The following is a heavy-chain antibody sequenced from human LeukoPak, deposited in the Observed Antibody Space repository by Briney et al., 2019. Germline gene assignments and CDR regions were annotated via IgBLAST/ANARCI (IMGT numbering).Heavy chain of an antibody. D-gene: IGHD6-19*01. Sequence: GGSLRLSCAASGFTFSDYYMNWVRQAPGRGLEWVSSISSTSSYIYYADSVKGRFTISRDNADNSLYLQMNSLRAEDTAVYYCARGYSSGWSAFDYWGQGTLVTVSS. CDR3: ARGYSSGWSAFDY. J-gene: IGHJ4*02. V-gene: IGHV3-21*01. CDR1: GFTFSDYY. CDR2: ISSTSSYI.